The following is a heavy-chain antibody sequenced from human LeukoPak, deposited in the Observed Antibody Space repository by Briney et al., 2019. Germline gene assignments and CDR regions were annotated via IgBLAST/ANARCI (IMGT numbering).Heavy chain of an antibody. Sequence: SQTLSLTCTVSGGSISSGSYYWSWIRQPAGKGLEWIGRIYTSGSTNYNPSLKSRVTISVDTSKNQFSLKLSSVTAADTAVYFCACHPAGYSSSWYGSWGQGTLVTVSS. CDR3: ACHPAGYSSSWYGS. CDR2: IYTSGST. J-gene: IGHJ4*02. D-gene: IGHD6-13*01. CDR1: GGSISSGSYY. V-gene: IGHV4-61*02.